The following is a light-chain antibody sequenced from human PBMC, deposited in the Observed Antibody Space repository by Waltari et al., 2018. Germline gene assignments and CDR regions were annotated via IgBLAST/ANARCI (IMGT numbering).Light chain of an antibody. CDR3: QQYYSTPRT. Sequence: IVMTQSPDSLAVSLGERATINGKSSQRVLYSSNNKNYLAWYQQKPGQPPKLLIYWASTRESGVPDRFSGSGSGTDFTLTISSLQAEDVAVYYCQQYYSTPRTFGQGTRLEIK. V-gene: IGKV4-1*01. J-gene: IGKJ5*01. CDR1: QRVLYSSNNKNY. CDR2: WAS.